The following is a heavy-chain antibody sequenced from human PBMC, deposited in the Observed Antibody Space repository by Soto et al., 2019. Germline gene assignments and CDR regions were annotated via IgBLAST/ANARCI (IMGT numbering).Heavy chain of an antibody. V-gene: IGHV1-8*01. CDR3: ARVYYDFWSGYLGATSYYGMDV. D-gene: IGHD3-3*01. J-gene: IGHJ6*02. CDR1: GYTSTSYD. Sequence: ASVKVSCKASGYTSTSYDINWVRQATGQGLEWMGWMNPNSGNTGYAQKFQGRVTMTRNTSISTAYMELSSLRSEDTAVYYCARVYYDFWSGYLGATSYYGMDVWGQGTTVTVSS. CDR2: MNPNSGNT.